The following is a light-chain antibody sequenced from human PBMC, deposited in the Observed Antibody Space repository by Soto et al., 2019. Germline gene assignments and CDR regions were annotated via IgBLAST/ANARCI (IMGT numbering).Light chain of an antibody. V-gene: IGKV3-20*01. CDR3: QQYGSSPRT. CDR1: QIVSSNF. J-gene: IGKJ1*01. Sequence: EIVLTQSPGTLSLSPGERATLSCRASQIVSSNFLAWYQQRPGQAPRLLIFGASSRATGIPDRLSGSGSGTDFTLTISRLEPEDFAVYYCQQYGSSPRTFGQGTKVEVK. CDR2: GAS.